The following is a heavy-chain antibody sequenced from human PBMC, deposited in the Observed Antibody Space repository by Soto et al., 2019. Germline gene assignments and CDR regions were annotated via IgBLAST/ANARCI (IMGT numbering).Heavy chain of an antibody. CDR1: GFTFSSYG. CDR2: IWYDGSNK. Sequence: QVQLVESGGGVVQPGRSLRLSCAASGFTFSSYGMHWVRQAPGKGLEWVAVIWYDGSNKYYADSVKGRFTISRDNSKNTLYLQMNSLRAEDTAVYYCARDGIPHYGDYGLDYWGQGTLVTVSS. D-gene: IGHD4-17*01. J-gene: IGHJ4*02. V-gene: IGHV3-33*01. CDR3: ARDGIPHYGDYGLDY.